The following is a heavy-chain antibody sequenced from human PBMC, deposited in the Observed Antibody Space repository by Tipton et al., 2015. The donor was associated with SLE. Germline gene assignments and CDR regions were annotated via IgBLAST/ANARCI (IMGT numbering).Heavy chain of an antibody. CDR3: ARTLSAPPSHYAFDI. V-gene: IGHV4-59*01. CDR1: GGSISSYY. CDR2: IYYSGST. D-gene: IGHD2/OR15-2a*01. Sequence: TLSLTCTVSGGSISSYYWNWIRQPPGKGLEWIGYIYYSGSTNYNPSLKSRVTISVDTSKNQFSLKLSSVTAADTAVYYCARTLSAPPSHYAFDIWGQGTMVTVSS. J-gene: IGHJ3*02.